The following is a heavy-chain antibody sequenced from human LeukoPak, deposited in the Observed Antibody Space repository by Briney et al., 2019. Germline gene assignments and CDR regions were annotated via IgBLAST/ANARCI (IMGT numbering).Heavy chain of an antibody. CDR1: GFIFSSSA. CDR3: VKATTGTTKGWFDP. Sequence: GGSLRLSCSASGFIFSSSAMHWVRQAPGKGLEYVSAISDSGGSTYYADSVKGRFTISRDNSKNTLHLQMSSLRAEDAAVYYCVKATTGTTKGWFDPWGQGTLVTVSS. CDR2: ISDSGGST. J-gene: IGHJ5*02. V-gene: IGHV3-64D*06. D-gene: IGHD1-1*01.